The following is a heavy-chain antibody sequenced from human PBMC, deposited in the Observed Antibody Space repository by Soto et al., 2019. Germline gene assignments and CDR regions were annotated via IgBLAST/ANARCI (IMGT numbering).Heavy chain of an antibody. CDR3: ARSYYYGMDV. J-gene: IGHJ6*02. Sequence: ATLALTCTVSGGSISSSSYYWGWIRQPPGKGLEWIGSIYYSGSTYYNPSLKSRVTISVDTSKNQFSLKLSSVTAADTAVYYCARSYYYGMDVWGQGTTVTVSS. CDR2: IYYSGST. V-gene: IGHV4-39*01. CDR1: GGSISSSSYY.